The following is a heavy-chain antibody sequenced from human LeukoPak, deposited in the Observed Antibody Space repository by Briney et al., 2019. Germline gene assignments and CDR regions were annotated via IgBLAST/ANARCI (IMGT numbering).Heavy chain of an antibody. D-gene: IGHD6-6*01. CDR1: GYTFTSYA. CDR3: ARGTDDSSSVI. J-gene: IGHJ3*02. V-gene: IGHV1-69*05. CDR2: IIPIFGTA. Sequence: ASVKVSCKASGYTFTSYAMNWVRQAPGQGLEWMGGIIPIFGTANYAQKFQGRVTITTDESTSTAYMELSSLRSEDTAVYYCARGTDDSSSVIWGQGTMVTVSS.